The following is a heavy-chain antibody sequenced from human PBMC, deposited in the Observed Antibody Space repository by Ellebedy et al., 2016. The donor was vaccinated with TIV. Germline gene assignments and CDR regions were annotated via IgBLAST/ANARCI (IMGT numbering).Heavy chain of an antibody. Sequence: GESLKISCAASGFTFSYYYMSWIRQAPGKGLEWVSYISSNGSTIYYADSVKGRFTISRDNAKNSMYLQMNSLRAEDTAVYYCARRCSGGSVGYWGQGTLVTVSS. CDR2: ISSNGSTI. CDR1: GFTFSYYY. D-gene: IGHD2-15*01. V-gene: IGHV3-11*01. CDR3: ARRCSGGSVGY. J-gene: IGHJ4*02.